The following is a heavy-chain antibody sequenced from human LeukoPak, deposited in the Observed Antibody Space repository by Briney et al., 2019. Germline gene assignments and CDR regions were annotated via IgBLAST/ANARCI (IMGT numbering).Heavy chain of an antibody. Sequence: SETLSLTCTVSGGSISSSSYSWGWIRQPPGKGLEWIGSIYYSGSTYYNPSLKSRVTISVDTSKNQFSLKLSSVTAADTAVYYCARQDRYSSSWSQGRLDPWGQGTLVTVSS. V-gene: IGHV4-39*01. CDR1: GGSISSSSYS. J-gene: IGHJ5*02. D-gene: IGHD6-13*01. CDR2: IYYSGST. CDR3: ARQDRYSSSWSQGRLDP.